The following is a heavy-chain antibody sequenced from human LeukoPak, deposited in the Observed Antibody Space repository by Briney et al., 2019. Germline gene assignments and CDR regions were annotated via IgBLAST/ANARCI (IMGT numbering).Heavy chain of an antibody. D-gene: IGHD2-2*01. CDR3: TRDFPALDIVVVPAAMGGVDY. CDR1: GFTFLNAW. J-gene: IGHJ4*02. CDR2: TKAGGAT. Sequence: GRSRSLSCAASGFTFLNAWVNWVRRAPGKGLEWVGRTKAGGATDYAAAVKDRVTISSDDSKSIAYLQNNSLKTVDTAVYYCTRDFPALDIVVVPAAMGGVDYWGQGTLVTVSS. V-gene: IGHV3-15*01.